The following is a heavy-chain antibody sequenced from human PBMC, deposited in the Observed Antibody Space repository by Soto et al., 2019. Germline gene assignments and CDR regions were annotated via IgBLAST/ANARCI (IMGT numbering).Heavy chain of an antibody. Sequence: SETLSLTCTLSGGAINDHYWSFIRQPPGKGLEWIGYIYYNGNTNYNPSLESRVTISVDRSRNQFSLRLTSLTAADTAVYYCARVRTGYFDYWGRGALVTVS. D-gene: IGHD3-9*01. CDR3: ARVRTGYFDY. CDR1: GGAINDHY. V-gene: IGHV4-59*11. CDR2: IYYNGNT. J-gene: IGHJ4*02.